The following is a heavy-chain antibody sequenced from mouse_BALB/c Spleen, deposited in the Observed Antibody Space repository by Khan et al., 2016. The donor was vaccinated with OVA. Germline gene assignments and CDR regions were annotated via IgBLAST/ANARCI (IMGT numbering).Heavy chain of an antibody. V-gene: IGHV3-1*02. D-gene: IGHD1-1*01. J-gene: IGHJ3*01. Sequence: EVQLQESGPDLVKPSQSLSLTCTVTGYSITSGYSWHWIRQFPGNRLEWMAYIHYSGSTNFNPSLKSRISIPRDTSKNQFFLQLHSVAPEDTATFYVARFYYDGSSFSYWGQGTLGTVSA. CDR2: IHYSGST. CDR3: ARFYYDGSSFSY. CDR1: GYSITSGYS.